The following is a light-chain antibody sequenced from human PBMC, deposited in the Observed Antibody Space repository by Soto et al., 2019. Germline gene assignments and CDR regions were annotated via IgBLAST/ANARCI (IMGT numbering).Light chain of an antibody. J-gene: IGLJ3*02. CDR1: SSDVGTYDL. CDR3: CSFAGSNSGV. V-gene: IGLV2-23*01. Sequence: SALTQPASVSGSPGQSITISCTGSSSDVGTYDLVSWYQHHPGAAPKLMIYEATRRPSGISNRFSGSKSGNTASLTISGLEAEDEADYYCCSFAGSNSGVFGGGTKLTVL. CDR2: EAT.